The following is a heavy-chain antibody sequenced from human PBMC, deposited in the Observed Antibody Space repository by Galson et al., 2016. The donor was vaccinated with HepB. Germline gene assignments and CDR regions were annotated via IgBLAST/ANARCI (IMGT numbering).Heavy chain of an antibody. CDR3: ARGGSQCGGGNCFTIYLDY. V-gene: IGHV3-21*01. CDR2: ISSTGTYT. J-gene: IGHJ4*02. D-gene: IGHD2-15*01. Sequence: SLRLSCAASGFTFSSYNMNWVRQAPGKGLERVSSISSTGTYTHYADSVKGRFTVSRDNAKNSLFLQMNSLRAEDTAIYYCARGGSQCGGGNCFTIYLDYWGQGSLVTVSS. CDR1: GFTFSSYN.